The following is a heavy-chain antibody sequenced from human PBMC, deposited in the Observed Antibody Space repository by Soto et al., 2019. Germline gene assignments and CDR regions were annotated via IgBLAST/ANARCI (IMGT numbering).Heavy chain of an antibody. V-gene: IGHV1-69*12. CDR3: ARGDATKIVVTTYYAMDV. CDR1: GGSLSNYG. J-gene: IGHJ6*02. D-gene: IGHD4-17*01. CDR2: IIPVFGTA. Sequence: QVQLVQSGAEVKKPGSSVKVSCKASGGSLSNYGISWVRQAPGQGLEWMGGIIPVFGTANYAQKFQGRVTITADESTNIVYMDVTSLRSEDTAVYYCARGDATKIVVTTYYAMDVWVQGTTVTVS.